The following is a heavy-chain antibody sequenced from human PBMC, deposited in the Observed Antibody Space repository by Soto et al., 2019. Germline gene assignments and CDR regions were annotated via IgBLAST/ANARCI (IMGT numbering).Heavy chain of an antibody. D-gene: IGHD5-12*01. J-gene: IGHJ4*02. CDR3: ASARGYSGYGGLNY. V-gene: IGHV3-48*01. CDR1: GFTFNTYS. Sequence: EVQLVDSGGGLVQPGGSLRLSCVASGFTFNTYSMNWVRQAPGKGLEWISYISGSGSTINYAGSVEGRFTISRDNAKNSLYLQMNSLRAEDTAIYYCASARGYSGYGGLNYWGQGTLVTVSS. CDR2: ISGSGSTI.